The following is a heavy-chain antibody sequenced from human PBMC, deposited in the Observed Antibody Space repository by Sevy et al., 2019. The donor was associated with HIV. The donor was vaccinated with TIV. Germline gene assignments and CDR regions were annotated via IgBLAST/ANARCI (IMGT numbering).Heavy chain of an antibody. Sequence: ASVKVSCKASGYTFTGYYMHWVRQAPGQGLEWMGRINPNSGGTNYAQKFQGRVTMTRDTSISTAYMELGRLRSDDTAVYYCARGKYCSSTSCYVSGPKNEYFQHWGQGTLVTVSS. CDR1: GYTFTGYY. D-gene: IGHD2-2*01. V-gene: IGHV1-2*06. CDR3: ARGKYCSSTSCYVSGPKNEYFQH. J-gene: IGHJ1*01. CDR2: INPNSGGT.